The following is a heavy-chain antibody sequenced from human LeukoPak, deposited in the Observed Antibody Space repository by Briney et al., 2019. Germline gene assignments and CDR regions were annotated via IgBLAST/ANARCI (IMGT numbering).Heavy chain of an antibody. Sequence: ASVKVSCKASGYSFTTYDINWVRQATGQGLEWMGWMNPNSGNTGYAQKFQGRVTITRNTSISTAYMELSSLRVEDTAIYYCARDTLAVVAVYDYWGQGTLVTVSS. CDR2: MNPNSGNT. CDR1: GYSFTTYD. J-gene: IGHJ4*02. V-gene: IGHV1-8*03. CDR3: ARDTLAVVAVYDY. D-gene: IGHD2-15*01.